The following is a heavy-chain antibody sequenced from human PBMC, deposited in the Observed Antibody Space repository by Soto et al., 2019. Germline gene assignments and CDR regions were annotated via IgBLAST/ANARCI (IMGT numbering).Heavy chain of an antibody. J-gene: IGHJ6*02. CDR1: GFTFSSYA. Sequence: GGSLRLSCAASGFTFSSYAMSWVRQAPGKGLEWVSAISGSGGSTYYADSVKGRFTISRDNSKNTLYLQMNSLRAEDTAVYYCAKGWKQLASDYYYGMDVWGQGTTVTVSS. CDR2: ISGSGGST. V-gene: IGHV3-23*01. CDR3: AKGWKQLASDYYYGMDV. D-gene: IGHD6-6*01.